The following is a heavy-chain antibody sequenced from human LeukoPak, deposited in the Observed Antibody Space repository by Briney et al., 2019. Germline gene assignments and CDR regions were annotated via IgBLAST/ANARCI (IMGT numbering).Heavy chain of an antibody. CDR2: IYTSGST. CDR3: ARSGDNYDFWSGYWIDY. V-gene: IGHV4-61*02. Sequence: SETLSLTCTVSGGSISSGSYYWSWIRQPAGKGLEWIGRIYTSGSTNYNPSLKSRVTISVDTSKNQFSLKLSSVTAADTAVYYCARSGDNYDFWSGYWIDYWGQGTLVTVSS. D-gene: IGHD3-3*01. J-gene: IGHJ4*02. CDR1: GGSISSGSYY.